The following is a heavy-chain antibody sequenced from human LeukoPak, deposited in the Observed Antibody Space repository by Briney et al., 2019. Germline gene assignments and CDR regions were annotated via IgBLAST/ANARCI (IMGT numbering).Heavy chain of an antibody. CDR1: GFTFSSYS. D-gene: IGHD1-26*01. CDR2: ISSSSSYI. Sequence: GGSLRLSCAASGFTFSSYSMNWVRQAPGKGLEWVSSISSSSSYIYYADSVKGRFTISRDNAKNSLYLQMNSLRAEDTAVYYCARGRGSYYGWFDPWGQGTLVTVSS. V-gene: IGHV3-21*01. CDR3: ARGRGSYYGWFDP. J-gene: IGHJ5*02.